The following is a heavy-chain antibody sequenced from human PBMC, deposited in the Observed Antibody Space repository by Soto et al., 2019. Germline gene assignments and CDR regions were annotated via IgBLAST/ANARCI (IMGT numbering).Heavy chain of an antibody. CDR2: IWYDGTQK. CDR3: ARAGGTTVTGLWHFDS. J-gene: IGHJ4*02. CDR1: GFTFNTYS. V-gene: IGHV3-33*01. Sequence: QVQLEESGGGVVQPGRSLRLSCEASGFTFNTYSMHWVRQPPGKGLEWLAAIWYDGTQKYYADSVKGRLIISRDNSKKTLYLEMNSLRAEDTAVYYCARAGGTTVTGLWHFDSWGQGTLVTVSS. D-gene: IGHD4-17*01.